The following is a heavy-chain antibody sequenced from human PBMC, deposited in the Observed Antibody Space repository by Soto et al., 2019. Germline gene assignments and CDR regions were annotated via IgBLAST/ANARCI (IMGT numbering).Heavy chain of an antibody. CDR1: GGTFSSSG. D-gene: IGHD3-22*01. CDR2: IIPIFGTA. J-gene: IGHJ6*02. V-gene: IGHV1-69*13. Sequence: ASVKVSCKASGGTFSSSGISWVRQAPGQGLEFMGGIIPIFGTANYAQKFQGRVTITADESTSTAYMELSSLRSEDTAVYYCARDSYRYYYDSSGYSPRGYYYYGMDVWGQGTTVTVSS. CDR3: ARDSYRYYYDSSGYSPRGYYYYGMDV.